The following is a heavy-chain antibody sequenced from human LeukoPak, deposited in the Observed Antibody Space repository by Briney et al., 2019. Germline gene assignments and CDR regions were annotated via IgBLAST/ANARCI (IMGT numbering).Heavy chain of an antibody. J-gene: IGHJ4*02. CDR2: FYYSGST. CDR1: GGPISRYY. CDR3: ARGGAGDGLDY. Sequence: AEPLSLTCTVSGGPISRYYYSWIRHPPEEARECLGYFYYSGSTKHNPPRKRRVPIPVEKSQEQFALKLSSVTAADTAVYYCARGGAGDGLDYWGQGTLVTVSS. V-gene: IGHV4-59*01. D-gene: IGHD5-24*01.